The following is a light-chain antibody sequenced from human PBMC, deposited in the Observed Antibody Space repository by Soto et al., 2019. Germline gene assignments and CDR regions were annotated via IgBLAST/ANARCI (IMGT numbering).Light chain of an antibody. Sequence: HSVLAQPPSVSGAPGQRVTISCTGSSSNIGAGYHVHWYQQLPGTAPKLLIYGNSNRPSGVPDRFSGSKSGTSASLAITGLQAEDEADYYCQSCDSSLSGSYVFGTGTKLTVL. V-gene: IGLV1-40*01. J-gene: IGLJ1*01. CDR1: SSNIGAGYH. CDR3: QSCDSSLSGSYV. CDR2: GNS.